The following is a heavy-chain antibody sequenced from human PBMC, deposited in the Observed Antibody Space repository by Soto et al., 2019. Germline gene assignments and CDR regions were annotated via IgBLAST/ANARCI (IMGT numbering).Heavy chain of an antibody. Sequence: QVQLVQSGAEVKKPGSSVKVSCKASGGTFSSYAISWVRQAPGQGLEWMGGIIPIFGTANYAQKFQGRVTVSADESTSTAYMELSRLRSEDTAVYYCARERLQIGYYYYGMDVWGQGTTVTVSS. CDR1: GGTFSSYA. CDR3: ARERLQIGYYYYGMDV. D-gene: IGHD6-25*01. CDR2: IIPIFGTA. J-gene: IGHJ6*02. V-gene: IGHV1-69*12.